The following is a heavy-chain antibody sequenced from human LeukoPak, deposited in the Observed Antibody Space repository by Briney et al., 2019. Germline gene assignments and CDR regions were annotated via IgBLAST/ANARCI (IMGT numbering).Heavy chain of an antibody. CDR2: ISYDGSNK. Sequence: PGRSLRLSCAASGFIFSSYVMHWVRQAPGKGLEWVAVISYDGSNKYYAGSVMGRFTISRDNSKNRPYLQMNSMRTEDTAVYYSSRALAGTAFDYWGQGALVTVS. J-gene: IGHJ4*02. CDR1: GFIFSSYV. D-gene: IGHD6-19*01. CDR3: SRALAGTAFDY. V-gene: IGHV3-30-3*01.